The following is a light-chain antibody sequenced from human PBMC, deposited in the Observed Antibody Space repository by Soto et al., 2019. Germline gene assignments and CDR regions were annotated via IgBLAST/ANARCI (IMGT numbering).Light chain of an antibody. V-gene: IGLV2-14*03. CDR2: DVS. CDR1: SSDVGGYKY. CDR3: SSFRSSSSSGYV. J-gene: IGLJ1*01. Sequence: QSALIQPASVSGSPGQSITISCTGTSSDVGGYKYVSWYKQYPGTAPKLIIYDVSNRPSGVSNRFSGSKSGNTASLTISGLQAEDEADYYCSSFRSSSSSGYVFGTGTKVTVL.